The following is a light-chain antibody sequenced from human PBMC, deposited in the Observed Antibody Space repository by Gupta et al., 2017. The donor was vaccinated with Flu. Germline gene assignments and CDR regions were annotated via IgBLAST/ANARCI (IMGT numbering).Light chain of an antibody. Sequence: EIVLTQSPATLSLSPGERATLSCRASQSINNYVAWYQQRPGQAPRLLIYDASNRATGIPARFSGSGSGTDFTLTISNLEPEDLAVYYCQQRSNFPWTFGQGTKVEIK. V-gene: IGKV3-11*01. CDR3: QQRSNFPWT. J-gene: IGKJ1*01. CDR2: DAS. CDR1: QSINNY.